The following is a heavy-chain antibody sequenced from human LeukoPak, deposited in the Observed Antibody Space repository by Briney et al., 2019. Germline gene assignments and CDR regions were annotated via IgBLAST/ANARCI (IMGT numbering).Heavy chain of an antibody. V-gene: IGHV4-31*03. Sequence: PSQTLSPTCTVAGGSISSGGYYWSWIRQHPGKGLEWIGYIYYSGSTYYNPSLKSRVTISVDTSKNQFSLKLSSVTAADTAVYYCARAIRSGNWFDPWGQGTLVTVSS. J-gene: IGHJ5*02. D-gene: IGHD3-10*01. CDR2: IYYSGST. CDR1: GGSISSGGYY. CDR3: ARAIRSGNWFDP.